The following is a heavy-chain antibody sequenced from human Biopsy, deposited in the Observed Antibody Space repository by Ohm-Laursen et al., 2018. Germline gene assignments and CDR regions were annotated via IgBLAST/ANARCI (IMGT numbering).Heavy chain of an antibody. CDR1: GYTFISYD. CDR3: AIEGGTYSKPFDY. Sequence: SSVKVSCKASGYTFISYDIEWVRQATGQGLGWMGWMNPNSGKTGYAQKFQGRVTMTTNTSVNTAYMELSSLTFEDTAVYYCAIEGGTYSKPFDYWGQGSQVIVSS. J-gene: IGHJ4*02. D-gene: IGHD1-26*01. V-gene: IGHV1-8*01. CDR2: MNPNSGKT.